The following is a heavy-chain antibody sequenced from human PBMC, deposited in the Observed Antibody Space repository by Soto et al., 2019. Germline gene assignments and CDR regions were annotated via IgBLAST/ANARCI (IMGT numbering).Heavy chain of an antibody. D-gene: IGHD2-15*01. CDR3: ARDGGVDYYYYYGMDV. CDR1: GFTFSSYG. Sequence: GGSLRLSCAASGFTFSSYGMHWVRQAPGKGLEWVAVIWYDGSNKYYADSVKGRFTISRDNSKNTLYLQMNSLRAEDTAVYYCARDGGVDYYYYYGMDVWGQGTTVTVSS. V-gene: IGHV3-33*01. J-gene: IGHJ6*02. CDR2: IWYDGSNK.